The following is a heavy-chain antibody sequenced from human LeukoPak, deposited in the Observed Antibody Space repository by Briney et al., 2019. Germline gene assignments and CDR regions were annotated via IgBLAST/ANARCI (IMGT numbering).Heavy chain of an antibody. CDR3: ARQTPYLYFDN. Sequence: SETLSLTCTVSGGSIRSYYWSWIRQPPGKGLEWIGEINHSGSTNYNPSLKSRVTISVDTSKNQFSLKLSSVTAEDTAVYYCARQTPYLYFDNWGQGTLVTVSS. D-gene: IGHD2-15*01. V-gene: IGHV4-34*01. CDR2: INHSGST. CDR1: GGSIRSYY. J-gene: IGHJ4*02.